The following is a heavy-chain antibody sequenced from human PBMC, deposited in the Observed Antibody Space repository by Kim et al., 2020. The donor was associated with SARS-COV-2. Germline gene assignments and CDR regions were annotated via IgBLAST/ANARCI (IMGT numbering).Heavy chain of an antibody. CDR3: ARGSGPFNS. CDR2: IYYSGNT. Sequence: SETLSLTCTVSGGSISSYYWTWIRQPPGKGLEWIGNIYYSGNTNYNPPLKSRVTMSIDTSKNQFSLKLSSVTAADTAVYYCARGSGPFNSWGQGTLVTVS. CDR1: GGSISSYY. J-gene: IGHJ4*02. D-gene: IGHD6-19*01. V-gene: IGHV4-59*01.